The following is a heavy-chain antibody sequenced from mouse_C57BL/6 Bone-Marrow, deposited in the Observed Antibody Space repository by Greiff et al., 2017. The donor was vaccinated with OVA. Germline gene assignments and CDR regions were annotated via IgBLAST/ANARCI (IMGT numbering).Heavy chain of an antibody. CDR1: GFSLCTFGMG. CDR3: ARITTVEGMDY. V-gene: IGHV8-8*01. J-gene: IGHJ4*01. CDR2: IWWADDT. D-gene: IGHD1-1*01. Sequence: QVTLKVCGPGILQPSQTLSLTCSFSGFSLCTFGMGVGWIRQPSGKGLEWLAHIWWADDTYYNPALKSRLTISKDTSKTQVFLNIANVDTADTATYYCARITTVEGMDYWCQGTSVTVSS.